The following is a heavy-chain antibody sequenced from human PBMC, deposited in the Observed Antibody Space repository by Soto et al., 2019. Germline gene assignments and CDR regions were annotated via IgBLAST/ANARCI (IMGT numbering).Heavy chain of an antibody. CDR1: GFTFSSYG. V-gene: IGHV3-30*18. CDR3: AKGGADY. Sequence: QVQLVESGGGVVQPGRSLRLSCAASGFTFSSYGTHWVRQAPGKGLEWVAVISYDGSNKYYADSVKGRFTISRDNSKNTLYLQMNSLRAEDTAVYYCAKGGADYWGQGTLVTVSS. CDR2: ISYDGSNK. D-gene: IGHD3-16*01. J-gene: IGHJ4*02.